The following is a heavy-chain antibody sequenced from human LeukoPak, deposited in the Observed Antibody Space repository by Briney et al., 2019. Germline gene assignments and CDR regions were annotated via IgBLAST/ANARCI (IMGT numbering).Heavy chain of an antibody. CDR1: GFTFSSYA. CDR2: ISYGGSNK. V-gene: IGHV3-30-3*01. J-gene: IGHJ4*02. Sequence: GRSLRLSCAASGFTFSSYAMHWVRQAPGKGLEWVAVISYGGSNKYYADSVKGRFTISRDNSKNTLYMQMNSLRPEDTAVYYCVKVPVLSCLGYSGYDLHYWGQGTLVTVSS. CDR3: VKVPVLSCLGYSGYDLHY. D-gene: IGHD5-12*01.